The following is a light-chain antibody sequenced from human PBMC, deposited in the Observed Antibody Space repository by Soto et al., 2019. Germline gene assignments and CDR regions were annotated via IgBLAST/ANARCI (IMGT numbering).Light chain of an antibody. J-gene: IGKJ1*01. V-gene: IGKV3-20*01. Sequence: ETVLTQSPGTLSLSPGERATLSCRAGQTIRSNYLAWYRQTPGQAPRLLIYGASNRATGIADRFSGSGSGTDFTLIISRLEPEDFALYYCQQHGSSPWTFGQGTKVEIK. CDR3: QQHGSSPWT. CDR2: GAS. CDR1: QTIRSNY.